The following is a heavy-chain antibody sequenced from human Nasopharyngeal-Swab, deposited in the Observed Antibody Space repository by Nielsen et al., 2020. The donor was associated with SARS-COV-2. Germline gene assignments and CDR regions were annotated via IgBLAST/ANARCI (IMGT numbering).Heavy chain of an antibody. CDR2: IYYSGST. J-gene: IGHJ4*02. CDR3: ARDPSPVAGPDY. CDR1: GGSISSYY. Sequence: SETLSLTCTVSGGSISSYYWSWIRKPPGKGLEWIGYIYYSGSTNYNPSLKSRVTISVDTSKNQFSLKLSSVTAADTAVYYCARDPSPVAGPDYWGQGTLVTVSS. D-gene: IGHD6-19*01. V-gene: IGHV4-59*01.